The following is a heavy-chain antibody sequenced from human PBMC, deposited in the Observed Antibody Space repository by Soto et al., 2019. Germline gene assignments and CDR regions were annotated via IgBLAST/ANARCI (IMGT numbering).Heavy chain of an antibody. CDR1: GYSFTTYW. Sequence: GESLKISCKGSGYSFTTYWIGWVRQMPGKGLEWMGIIYPGDSDTRYSPSFQGQVTISADKSISTAYLQWSSLKASDTAMYYCARGPRIVPDYYGMDVWGQGTTVTVSS. V-gene: IGHV5-51*01. CDR3: ARGPRIVPDYYGMDV. D-gene: IGHD2-8*01. CDR2: IYPGDSDT. J-gene: IGHJ6*02.